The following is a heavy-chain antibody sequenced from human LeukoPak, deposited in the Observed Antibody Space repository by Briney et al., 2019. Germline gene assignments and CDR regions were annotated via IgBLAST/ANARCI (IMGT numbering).Heavy chain of an antibody. D-gene: IGHD3-9*01. CDR3: ARGPTYYDILTGYDGHAFDI. V-gene: IGHV4-4*07. CDR1: GGSISSYY. Sequence: SETLSLTCTVSGGSISSYYWSWIRQPAGKGLEWIGRIYTSGSTNYNPSLKSRVTMSVDTSKNQFSLKLSSVTAADTAVYYCARGPTYYDILTGYDGHAFDIWGQGTLVTVSS. J-gene: IGHJ3*02. CDR2: IYTSGST.